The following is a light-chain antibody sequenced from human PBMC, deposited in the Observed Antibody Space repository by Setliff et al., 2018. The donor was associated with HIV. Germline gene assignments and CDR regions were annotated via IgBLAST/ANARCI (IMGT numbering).Light chain of an antibody. CDR3: CSFAGTNTLGV. J-gene: IGLJ1*01. Sequence: QSALTQPPSASGSLGQSVTISCTGTSSDVGLYNFVSWYQQHPGKAPKLMIFDVNKWPSGVPDRFSGSKSGNTASLTVSGLQTEDEADYYCCSFAGTNTLGVFGTGTKVTVL. CDR2: DVN. V-gene: IGLV2-8*01. CDR1: SSDVGLYNF.